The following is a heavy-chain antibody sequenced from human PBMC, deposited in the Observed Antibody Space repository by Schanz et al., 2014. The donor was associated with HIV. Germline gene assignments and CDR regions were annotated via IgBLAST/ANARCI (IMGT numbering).Heavy chain of an antibody. J-gene: IGHJ4*02. Sequence: QVQLVESGGGLVKPGGSLRLSCEASGFTFSDYYMSWIRQAPGKGLEWVSRIGSSGDTIYYADSVKGRFTISRDNAKNSLHLQMSRLGAEDTAVYYCARDLHDYGDARTDYWGQGILVTVSS. CDR2: IGSSGDTI. CDR3: ARDLHDYGDARTDY. D-gene: IGHD4-17*01. V-gene: IGHV3-11*04. CDR1: GFTFSDYY.